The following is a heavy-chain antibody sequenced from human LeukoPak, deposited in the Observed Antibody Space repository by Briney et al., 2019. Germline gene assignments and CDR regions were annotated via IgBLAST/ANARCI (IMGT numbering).Heavy chain of an antibody. V-gene: IGHV3-23*01. Sequence: GGSLRLSCAASGFPLSSYAMSWVRQAPGKGLEWVSATSSSDAGTYYADSVRGRFTISRDNSKNTLYLQMNSLRAEDTAVYYCAKDPDYVWGSYRPTDPLDYWGQGTLVTVSS. CDR2: TSSSDAGT. J-gene: IGHJ4*02. D-gene: IGHD3-16*02. CDR3: AKDPDYVWGSYRPTDPLDY. CDR1: GFPLSSYA.